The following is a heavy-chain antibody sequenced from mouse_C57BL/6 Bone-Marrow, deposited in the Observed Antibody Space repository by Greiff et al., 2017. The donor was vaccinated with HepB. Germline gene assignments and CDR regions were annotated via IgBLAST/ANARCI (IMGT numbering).Heavy chain of an antibody. CDR2: IYPRSGNT. D-gene: IGHD1-1*01. V-gene: IGHV1-81*01. Sequence: QVQLQQSGAELARPGASVKLSCKASGYTFTSYGISWVKQRTGQGLEWIGEIYPRSGNTYYNEKFKGKATLTADKSSSTAYMALRSLTSEDSAVYFCARRDYGSSYGYWGQGTTLTVSS. CDR3: ARRDYGSSYGY. CDR1: GYTFTSYG. J-gene: IGHJ2*01.